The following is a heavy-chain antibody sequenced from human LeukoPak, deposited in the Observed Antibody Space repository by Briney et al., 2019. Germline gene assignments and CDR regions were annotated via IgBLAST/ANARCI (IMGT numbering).Heavy chain of an antibody. V-gene: IGHV1-69*05. CDR2: IIPIFGTA. Sequence: ASVKVSCKASGGTFSSYAISWVRQAPGQGLEWMVGIIPIFGTANYAQKFQGRVTITTDESTSTAYMELSSLRSEDTAVYYCARVRAYYDILTGRNNYYFDYWGQGTLVTVSS. CDR1: GGTFSSYA. CDR3: ARVRAYYDILTGRNNYYFDY. D-gene: IGHD3-9*01. J-gene: IGHJ4*02.